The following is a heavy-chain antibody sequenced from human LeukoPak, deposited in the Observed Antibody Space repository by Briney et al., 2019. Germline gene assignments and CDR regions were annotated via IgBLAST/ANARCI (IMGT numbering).Heavy chain of an antibody. CDR2: ISGSGVST. J-gene: IGHJ4*02. V-gene: IGHV3-23*01. D-gene: IGHD5-12*01. CDR3: ARENGREWLRFTVSDAYFDY. CDR1: GFTFSSYA. Sequence: PGGSLRLSCAASGFTFSSYAMSWVRQAPGKGLEWVSAISGSGVSTYYADSVKGRFTISRDNSKSTLYLQMNSLRAEDTAVYYCARENGREWLRFTVSDAYFDYWGQGTLVTVSS.